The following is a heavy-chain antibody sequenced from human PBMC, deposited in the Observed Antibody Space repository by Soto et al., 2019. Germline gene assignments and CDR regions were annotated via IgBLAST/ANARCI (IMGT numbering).Heavy chain of an antibody. CDR3: ARGRRADSSGYQYYFDY. CDR1: GFTFSSYG. J-gene: IGHJ4*02. V-gene: IGHV3-33*01. D-gene: IGHD3-22*01. Sequence: QVQLVESGGGVVQPGRSLRLSCAASGFTFSSYGMHWVRQAPGKGLEWVAVIWYDGSNKYYADSVKGRFTISRDNSKNTLYLQMNSLRAEDTAVYYCARGRRADSSGYQYYFDYWGQGALVTVSS. CDR2: IWYDGSNK.